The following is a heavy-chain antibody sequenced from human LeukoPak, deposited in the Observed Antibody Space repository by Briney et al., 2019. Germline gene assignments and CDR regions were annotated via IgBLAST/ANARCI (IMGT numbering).Heavy chain of an antibody. D-gene: IGHD2-2*01. V-gene: IGHV3-23*01. CDR2: IRDSDRNT. J-gene: IGHJ5*02. CDR3: AKDQEVIPAAPPNWFDP. Sequence: PGGSLRLSCSASGFTFSSFWMSWVRQVPGKGLEWVALIRDSDRNTYYADSVKGRFTISRDNSKNTLYLQLNSLRAEDTAVYYCAKDQEVIPAAPPNWFDPWGQGTLVTVSS. CDR1: GFTFSSFW.